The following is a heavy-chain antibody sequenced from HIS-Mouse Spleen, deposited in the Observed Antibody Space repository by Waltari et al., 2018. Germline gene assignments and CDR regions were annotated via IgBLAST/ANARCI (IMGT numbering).Heavy chain of an antibody. CDR3: ARVRVGTGVFDY. D-gene: IGHD3-10*01. J-gene: IGHJ4*02. Sequence: QVQLVESGGGVVQPGRSLRLSCAASGFTFSSYGMPWVRQAPGKGREWVAVIWYDGSNKYYADSVKGRFTISRDNSKNTLYLQMNSLRAEDTAVYYCARVRVGTGVFDYWGQGTLVTVSS. CDR1: GFTFSSYG. CDR2: IWYDGSNK. V-gene: IGHV3-33*01.